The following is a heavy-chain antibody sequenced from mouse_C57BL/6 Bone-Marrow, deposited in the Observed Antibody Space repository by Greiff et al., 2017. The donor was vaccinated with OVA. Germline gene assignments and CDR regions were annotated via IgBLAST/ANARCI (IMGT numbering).Heavy chain of an antibody. J-gene: IGHJ2*01. CDR2: ISDGGSYT. CDR3: ARRGIYGNPDY. D-gene: IGHD2-1*01. CDR1: GFTFSSYA. Sequence: EVMLVESGGGLVKPGGSLKLSCAASGFTFSSYAMSWVGKTPEKRLEWVGTISDGGSYTYYPDNVKGRFTISRDNANNNLYLQMSHLKSEDTAMYYCARRGIYGNPDYWGQGTTLTVSS. V-gene: IGHV5-4*03.